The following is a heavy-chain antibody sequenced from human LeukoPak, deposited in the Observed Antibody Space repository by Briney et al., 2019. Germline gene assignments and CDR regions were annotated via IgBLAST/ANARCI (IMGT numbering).Heavy chain of an antibody. D-gene: IGHD3-3*01. CDR3: ARDNVRGIPIFGVATDVHYYYMDV. J-gene: IGHJ6*03. V-gene: IGHV3-48*01. CDR1: GYTFSSYS. Sequence: GGSLRLSCAASGYTFSSYSMNWVRQAPAKGLEWVSYISSSSSTIYYADSVKGRFTISRDNAKNPLYLQMNSLRAEDTAVYYCARDNVRGIPIFGVATDVHYYYMDVWGKGTTVTVSS. CDR2: ISSSSSTI.